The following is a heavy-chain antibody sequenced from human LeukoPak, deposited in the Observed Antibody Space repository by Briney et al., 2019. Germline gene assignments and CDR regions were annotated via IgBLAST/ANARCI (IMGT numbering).Heavy chain of an antibody. V-gene: IGHV4-39*02. J-gene: IGHJ4*02. CDR1: RGSISSGDYY. Sequence: PSETLSLTCSVSRGSISSGDYYWGWIRQPPGRGLEWIASIHYSETAYYNPSLKSRVTISVDTSRNHFSLKLSSVTAADTAVYYCARLVYGSGSYYPDYWGQGTLVTVSS. D-gene: IGHD3-10*01. CDR3: ARLVYGSGSYYPDY. CDR2: IHYSETA.